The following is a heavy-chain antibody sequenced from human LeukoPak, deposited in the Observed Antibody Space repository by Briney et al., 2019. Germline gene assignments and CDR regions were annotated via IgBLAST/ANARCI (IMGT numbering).Heavy chain of an antibody. CDR3: AGGNTWPGLSY. CDR1: GFTVSGNY. Sequence: QAGGSLRLSCAASGFTVSGNYMSWVRQAPGKGLEWVSVIYTAGSTHNADSVKGRFTISRDKSKNTLYLQMNTLRAEDTAVYFCAGGNTWPGLSYWGQGTLLTVSS. V-gene: IGHV3-53*01. D-gene: IGHD6-25*01. CDR2: IYTAGST. J-gene: IGHJ4*02.